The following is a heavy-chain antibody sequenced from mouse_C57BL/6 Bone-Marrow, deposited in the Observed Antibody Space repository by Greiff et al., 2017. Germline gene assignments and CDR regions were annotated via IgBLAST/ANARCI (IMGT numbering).Heavy chain of an antibody. Sequence: QVQLQQPGAELVKPGASVKMSCKASGYTFTSYWITWVKQRPGQGLEWIGDISPGSGSTNYNEKFKSKATLTVDTSSSTASMQLSSLTTEDSAVYYCARPYYSNYWYFDVWGTGTTVTVSS. J-gene: IGHJ1*03. CDR2: ISPGSGST. CDR1: GYTFTSYW. D-gene: IGHD2-5*01. CDR3: ARPYYSNYWYFDV. V-gene: IGHV1-55*01.